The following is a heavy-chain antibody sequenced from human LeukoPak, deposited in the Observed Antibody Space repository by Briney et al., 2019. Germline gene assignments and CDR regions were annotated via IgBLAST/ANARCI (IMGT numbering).Heavy chain of an antibody. CDR3: ARARIVGARMDV. Sequence: GGSLRLSCAASGFTVSSNYMSWVRQAPGKGLEWVSVIYSGGSTYYADSAKGRFTISRDNSKNTLYLQMNSLRAEDTAVYYCARARIVGARMDVWGQGTTVTVSS. CDR1: GFTVSSNY. D-gene: IGHD1-26*01. V-gene: IGHV3-66*01. J-gene: IGHJ6*02. CDR2: IYSGGST.